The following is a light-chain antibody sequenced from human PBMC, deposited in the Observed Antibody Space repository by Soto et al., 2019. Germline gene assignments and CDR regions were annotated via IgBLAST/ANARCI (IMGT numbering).Light chain of an antibody. J-gene: IGKJ1*01. CDR1: QSIGHL. CDR2: GAS. Sequence: DIQMTQSPSSLSASVGDTITITCRARQSIGHLLNWYQLKPGKVPKLLIYGASTLNTGVPSRFSGSGSGTDFTLTISSRQPEDFATYFCQQSYSTPPWTFGQGTKVDI. V-gene: IGKV1-39*01. CDR3: QQSYSTPPWT.